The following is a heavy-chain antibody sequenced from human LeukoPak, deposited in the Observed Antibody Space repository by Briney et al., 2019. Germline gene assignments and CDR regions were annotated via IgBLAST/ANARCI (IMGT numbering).Heavy chain of an antibody. CDR1: GGSISSYY. CDR3: ARDLYDSSGYYLLFDY. J-gene: IGHJ4*02. CDR2: IYTSGST. V-gene: IGHV4-4*07. Sequence: KPSETLSLTCTVSGGSISSYYWSWIRQPAGKGLEWIGRIYTSGSTSYNPSLKSRVTMSVDTSKNQFSLKLSSVTAADTAVYYCARDLYDSSGYYLLFDYWGQGTLVTVSS. D-gene: IGHD3-22*01.